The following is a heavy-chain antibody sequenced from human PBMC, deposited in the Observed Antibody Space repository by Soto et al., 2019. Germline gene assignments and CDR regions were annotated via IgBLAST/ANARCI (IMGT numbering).Heavy chain of an antibody. V-gene: IGHV3-30*18. CDR1: GFTFSTHG. D-gene: IGHD3-3*01. CDR3: AKDKGPYYDFWSGQRWFDP. Sequence: GGSLRLSCAASGFTFSTHGMHWVRQSPGKGPEWVAVISHDGSKKYYVESVEGRFSISRDNSKSIVHLQMNNVRTEDTAVYYCAKDKGPYYDFWSGQRWFDPWGQGTLVTVSS. J-gene: IGHJ5*02. CDR2: ISHDGSKK.